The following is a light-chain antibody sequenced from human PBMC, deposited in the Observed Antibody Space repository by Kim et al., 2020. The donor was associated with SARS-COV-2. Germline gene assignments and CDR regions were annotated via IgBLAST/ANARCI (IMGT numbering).Light chain of an antibody. Sequence: SVTPKEKVTITCRASQSVGSSIHWYQQKPDQSPKLLIKYATQSISGVPSRFSGSGSGTDFTLTINGLVAEDAATYYCHQSSSLPDTFGQGTKLEI. CDR2: YAT. CDR1: QSVGSS. J-gene: IGKJ2*01. CDR3: HQSSSLPDT. V-gene: IGKV6-21*02.